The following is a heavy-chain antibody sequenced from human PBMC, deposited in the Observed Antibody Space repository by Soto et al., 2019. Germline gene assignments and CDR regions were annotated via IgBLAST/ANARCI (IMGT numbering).Heavy chain of an antibody. CDR1: GYSFTNYW. J-gene: IGHJ4*02. V-gene: IGHV5-51*01. CDR2: IYPGDSDT. D-gene: IGHD4-17*01. Sequence: PGESLKISCQGFGYSFTNYWIGWVRQMPGKGLEWMGIIYPGDSDTRYSPSFQGQVTISADKSISTAYLQWSSLKASDSAMYYCARLPPPYGDHCDSWGQGTLVTVSS. CDR3: ARLPPPYGDHCDS.